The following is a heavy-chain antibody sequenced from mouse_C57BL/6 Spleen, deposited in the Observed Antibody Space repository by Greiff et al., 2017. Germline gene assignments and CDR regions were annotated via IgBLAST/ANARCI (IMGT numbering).Heavy chain of an antibody. CDR1: GYTFTSYW. CDR3: ARRRVDDGYCDAMDY. Sequence: QVQLQQPGAELVRPGSSVKLSCKASGYTFTSYWMHWVKQRPIQGLEWIGNIDPSDSATHYNQKFKDKATLTVDKSSSTAYMQLSSLTSEDSAVXYCARRRVDDGYCDAMDYWGQGTSVTVSS. D-gene: IGHD2-3*01. J-gene: IGHJ4*01. CDR2: IDPSDSAT. V-gene: IGHV1-52*01.